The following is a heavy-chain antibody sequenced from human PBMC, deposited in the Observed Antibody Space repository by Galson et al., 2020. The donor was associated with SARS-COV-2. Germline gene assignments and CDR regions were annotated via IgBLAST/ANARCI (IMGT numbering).Heavy chain of an antibody. J-gene: IGHJ3*02. D-gene: IGHD3-22*01. CDR2: IWADGSNR. CDR3: VGDPPASGYTLDI. Sequence: GGSLRLSCAASGFPFSSYAMHWVRQAPGKGLEWVAFIWADGSNRFYADSAKGRFIISRDNSRNTLSLLMDSLRPEDTALYYCVGDPPASGYTLDIWGQGTMVTVSS. CDR1: GFPFSSYA. V-gene: IGHV3-33*02.